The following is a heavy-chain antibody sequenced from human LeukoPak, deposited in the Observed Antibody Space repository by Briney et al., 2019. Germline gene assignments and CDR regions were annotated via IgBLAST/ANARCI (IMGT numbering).Heavy chain of an antibody. CDR1: GYTFTTYG. J-gene: IGHJ3*02. V-gene: IGHV1-18*01. Sequence: GASVKVSCKSSGYTFTTYGISWMRQAPGQSLEWMGWISPYNSNTKYAQKLQGRVTMTTDTSTGTAYMELRSLRSDDTSVYYCARDISRPIDAFDIWGQGTMVTVSS. D-gene: IGHD3-9*01. CDR3: ARDISRPIDAFDI. CDR2: ISPYNSNT.